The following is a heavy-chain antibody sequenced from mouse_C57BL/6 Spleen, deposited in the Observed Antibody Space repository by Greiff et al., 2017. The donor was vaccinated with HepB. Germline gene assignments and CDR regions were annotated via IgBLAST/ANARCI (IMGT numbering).Heavy chain of an antibody. D-gene: IGHD2-5*01. V-gene: IGHV1-59*01. Sequence: QVQLQQPGAELVRPGTSVKLSCKASGYTFTSYWMHWVKQRPGQGLEWIGVIDPSDSYTNYNQKFKGKATLTVDTSSSTAYMQLSSLTSEDSAVYYCARSPPYYSNYGYFDYWGQGTTLTVSS. CDR1: GYTFTSYW. CDR3: ARSPPYYSNYGYFDY. CDR2: IDPSDSYT. J-gene: IGHJ2*01.